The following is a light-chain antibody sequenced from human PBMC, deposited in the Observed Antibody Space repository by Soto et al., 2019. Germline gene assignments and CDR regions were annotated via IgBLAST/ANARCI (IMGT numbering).Light chain of an antibody. CDR3: QQYKNWPPYT. V-gene: IGKV3-15*01. J-gene: IGKJ2*01. CDR2: GAF. Sequence: EIVMTQSPTTLSVSPGERATLSCRASQSVSSNLAWYQQKPGQAPRPLIYGAFTRATGVPARFSGSGSGTEFTLTISSLQPEDFAVYYCQQYKNWPPYTFGQGTKLEIK. CDR1: QSVSSN.